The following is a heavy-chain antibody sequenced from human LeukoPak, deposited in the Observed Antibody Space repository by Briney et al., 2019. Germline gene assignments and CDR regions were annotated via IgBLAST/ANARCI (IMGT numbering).Heavy chain of an antibody. CDR2: INHSGST. D-gene: IGHD1/OR15-1a*01. J-gene: IGHJ3*02. V-gene: IGHV4-34*01. CDR3: AKANNENAFDI. CDR1: GGSFSGYY. Sequence: SGTLSLTCAVYGGSFSGYYWSWIRQPPGKGLEWIGEINHSGSTNYNPSLKSRVTISVDTSKNQFSLKLSSVTAADTAVYYCAKANNENAFDIWGQGTMVTVSS.